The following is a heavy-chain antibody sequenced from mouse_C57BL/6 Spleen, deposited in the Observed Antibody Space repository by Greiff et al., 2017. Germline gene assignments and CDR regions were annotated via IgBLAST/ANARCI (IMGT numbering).Heavy chain of an antibody. D-gene: IGHD1-1*01. J-gene: IGHJ2*01. CDR3: TRDYYGSSYDGY. V-gene: IGHV1-15*01. Sequence: QVQLQQSGAELVRPGASVTLSCKASGYTFTDYEMHWVKQTPVHGLEWIGAIDPETGGTAYNQKFKGKAILTSDNSSSTAYMELRSLTSEDSAVYYCTRDYYGSSYDGYWGQGTTLTVSS. CDR1: GYTFTDYE. CDR2: IDPETGGT.